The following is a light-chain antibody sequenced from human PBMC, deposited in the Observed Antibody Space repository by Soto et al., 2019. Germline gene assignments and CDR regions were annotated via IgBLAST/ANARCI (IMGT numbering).Light chain of an antibody. CDR1: SSDVGSYKL. CDR2: EGS. V-gene: IGLV2-23*03. CDR3: CSYAGISTFVV. Sequence: QSALTQPASVSGSPGQSITISCTGTSSDVGSYKLVSWYQQHPGKAPKLMIYEGSKRPSGVSNRFSGSKSGNTASLTISGLQAEDDADYYCCSYAGISTFVVFGGGTKLTVL. J-gene: IGLJ2*01.